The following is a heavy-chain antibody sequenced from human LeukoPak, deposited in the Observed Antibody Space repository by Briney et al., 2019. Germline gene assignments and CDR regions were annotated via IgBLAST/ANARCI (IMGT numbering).Heavy chain of an antibody. CDR3: ATYPRPGVVAHYYYYYMDV. Sequence: ASVKVSCKVSGYTLTELSMHWVRQAPGKGLEWMEGFDPEDGETIYAQKFQGRVTMTEDTSTDTAYMELSSLRSEDTAVYYCATYPRPGVVAHYYYYYMDVWGKGTTVTVSS. CDR2: FDPEDGET. CDR1: GYTLTELS. V-gene: IGHV1-24*01. D-gene: IGHD3-3*01. J-gene: IGHJ6*03.